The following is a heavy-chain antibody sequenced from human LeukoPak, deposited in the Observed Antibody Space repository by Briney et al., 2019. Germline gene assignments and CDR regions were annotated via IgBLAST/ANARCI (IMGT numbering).Heavy chain of an antibody. V-gene: IGHV1-46*01. CDR2: INPSGGST. CDR1: GYTFTNYY. J-gene: IGHJ4*02. Sequence: GASVKVSCKASGYTFTNYYMHWVRQAPGQGLEWMGIINPSGGSTTYAQKFQGRVTMTRDTSTSTVYMELSSLRSEDTALYYCGRGPGRYYFDYWGQGTLVTVSS. CDR3: GRGPGRYYFDY.